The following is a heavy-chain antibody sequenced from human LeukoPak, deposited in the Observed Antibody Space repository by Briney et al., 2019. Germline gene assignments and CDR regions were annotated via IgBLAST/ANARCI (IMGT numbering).Heavy chain of an antibody. V-gene: IGHV3-23*01. CDR1: GITFSSYG. CDR3: AREGGNYYDILTGYYRRYYYYYMDV. J-gene: IGHJ6*03. CDR2: ISSTGGTT. Sequence: GGTLRLSCAASGITFSSYGMSWVRQAPGKGLEWVSSISSTGGTTYYADSVKGRFTISRDNAKNTLYLQMNSLRAEDTAVYYCAREGGNYYDILTGYYRRYYYYYMDVWGKGTTVTISS. D-gene: IGHD3-9*01.